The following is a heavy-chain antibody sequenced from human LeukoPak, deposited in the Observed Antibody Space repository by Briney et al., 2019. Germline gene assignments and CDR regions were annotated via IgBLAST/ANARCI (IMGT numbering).Heavy chain of an antibody. CDR3: AKGLVNCGGDCYSGGMDV. J-gene: IGHJ6*02. D-gene: IGHD2-21*02. Sequence: GGSLRLSCAASGFTFDDYAMHWVRQAPGKGLEWVSAISGSGGSTYYADSVKGRFTISRDNSKNTLYLQMNSLRAEDTAVYYCAKGLVNCGGDCYSGGMDVWGQGTTVTVSS. V-gene: IGHV3-23*01. CDR1: GFTFDDYA. CDR2: ISGSGGST.